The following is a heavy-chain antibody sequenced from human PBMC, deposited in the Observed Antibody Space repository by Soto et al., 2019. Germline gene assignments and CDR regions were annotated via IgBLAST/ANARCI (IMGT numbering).Heavy chain of an antibody. CDR3: VRAPPVYSLGYRYYGMDV. D-gene: IGHD2-21*01. CDR2: ISLDGTRT. V-gene: IGHV3-74*01. J-gene: IGHJ6*02. CDR1: GFAFGSYW. Sequence: EVQLVESGGGLVQPGGSLRLSCAAPGFAFGSYWMHWVRQAPGKGLVWVSHISLDGTRTNYADSVKGRFTISRDNAKNTLYLLMISLRAEDTAVYYWVRAPPVYSLGYRYYGMDVWGQGTAVTVSS.